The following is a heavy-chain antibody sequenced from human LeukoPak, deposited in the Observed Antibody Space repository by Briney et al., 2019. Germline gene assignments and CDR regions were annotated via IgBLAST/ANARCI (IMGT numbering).Heavy chain of an antibody. D-gene: IGHD1-26*01. J-gene: IGHJ6*02. Sequence: SETLSLTCTVSGGSISSYYWSWIRQPPGKGLEWIGYIYYSGSTNYNPSLKSRVTISVDTSKNQFSLKLSSVTAADTAVYYCAREFSAYGMDVWGQGTTVTVSS. CDR2: IYYSGST. CDR3: AREFSAYGMDV. CDR1: GGSISSYY. V-gene: IGHV4-59*12.